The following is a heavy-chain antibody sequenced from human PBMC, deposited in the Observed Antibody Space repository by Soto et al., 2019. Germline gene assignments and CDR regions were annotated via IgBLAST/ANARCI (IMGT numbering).Heavy chain of an antibody. D-gene: IGHD3-22*01. CDR2: INPNSGGT. CDR3: ARDLYYYDSSGYYHWLDP. Sequence: ASVKVSCKSSGYPFTGYYIHWVRQAPGQGLEWMGWINPNSGGTNYAQKFQGWVTMTRDTSISTAYMELSRLRSDDTAVYYCARDLYYYDSSGYYHWLDPWGQGTLVTVSS. V-gene: IGHV1-2*04. J-gene: IGHJ5*02. CDR1: GYPFTGYY.